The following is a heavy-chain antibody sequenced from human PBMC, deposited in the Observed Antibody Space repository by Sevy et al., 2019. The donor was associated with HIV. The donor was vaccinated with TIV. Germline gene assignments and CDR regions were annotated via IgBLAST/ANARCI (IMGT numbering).Heavy chain of an antibody. CDR1: GFSLTTSGVG. D-gene: IGHD5-18*01. CDR3: AHRETTPMGTLLFDH. Sequence: SGPTLVNPTQTLTLTCTFSGFSLTTSGVGVGWIRQPPGKALEWLALIYWNDDKRYSPSLKSRLTITKDTSKNQVVLTMTNMDPVDTATYYCAHRETTPMGTLLFDHWGQGTLVTVSS. V-gene: IGHV2-5*01. J-gene: IGHJ4*02. CDR2: IYWNDDK.